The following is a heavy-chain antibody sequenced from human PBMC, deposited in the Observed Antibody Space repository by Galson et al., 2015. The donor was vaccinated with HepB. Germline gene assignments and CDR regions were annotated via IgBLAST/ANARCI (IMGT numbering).Heavy chain of an antibody. Sequence: SLRLSCAASGFTFSSYAMHWVRQAPGKGLEYVSAISSNGGSTYYANSVKGRFTISRDNSKNTLYLQMGSLRAEDMAVYYCARVYSSGYYGAFDIWGQGTMVTVSS. V-gene: IGHV3-64*01. J-gene: IGHJ3*02. CDR1: GFTFSSYA. CDR3: ARVYSSGYYGAFDI. CDR2: ISSNGGST. D-gene: IGHD3-22*01.